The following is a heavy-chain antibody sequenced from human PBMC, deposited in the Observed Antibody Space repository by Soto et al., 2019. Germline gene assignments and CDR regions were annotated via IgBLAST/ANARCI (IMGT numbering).Heavy chain of an antibody. CDR2: ISYDGSNK. CDR1: GFTFSSYA. J-gene: IGHJ6*02. Sequence: GGSLRLSCAASGFTFSSYAMHWVRQAPGKGLEWVAVISYDGSNKYYADSVKGRFTISRDNSKNTLYLQMNSLRAEDTAVDYCSRNRRAALYYYGMDFWGQGTTVTVSS. V-gene: IGHV3-30-3*01. CDR3: SRNRRAALYYYGMDF.